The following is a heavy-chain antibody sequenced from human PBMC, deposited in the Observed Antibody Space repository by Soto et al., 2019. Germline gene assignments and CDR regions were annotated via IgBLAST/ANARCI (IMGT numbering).Heavy chain of an antibody. J-gene: IGHJ6*02. Sequence: QVQVQQWGAGLLKFSETLSLTRAVNGGSFSGWHWNWIRQPPGKGLEWIGEASHTGGTNYNPSLESRVTISVDRSRNQLSLKLTSVSAADTAVYYCARSRNLDVWGPGTTVIVSS. CDR2: ASHTGGT. CDR3: ARSRNLDV. D-gene: IGHD1-1*01. CDR1: GGSFSGWH. V-gene: IGHV4-34*01.